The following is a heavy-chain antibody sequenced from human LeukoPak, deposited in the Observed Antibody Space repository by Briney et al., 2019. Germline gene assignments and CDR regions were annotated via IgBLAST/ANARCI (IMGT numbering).Heavy chain of an antibody. D-gene: IGHD1-26*01. V-gene: IGHV3-21*01. CDR2: ISSSSSYI. J-gene: IGHJ4*02. Sequence: GGSLRLSCAASGFTFSSYSMNWVRQAPGKGLEWVSSISSSSSYIYYADSVKGRFTISRDNAKNSLYLQMNSLRAEDTAVYYCARDLGVGATTSLDYWGQGTLVTVSS. CDR3: ARDLGVGATTSLDY. CDR1: GFTFSSYS.